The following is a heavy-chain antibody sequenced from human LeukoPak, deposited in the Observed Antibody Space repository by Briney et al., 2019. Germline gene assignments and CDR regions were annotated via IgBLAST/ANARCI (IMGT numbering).Heavy chain of an antibody. D-gene: IGHD2-15*01. CDR3: AKDGKGVVALDV. CDR1: GFTFSTYG. Sequence: GGPLRLSCAASGFTFSTYGIHWVRQAPGKGLEWVAAISYDGSNKYYADSVKGRFTISRDNSKNTLYLQMNSLRAEDTAVYYCAKDGKGVVALDVWGQGTTVTVSS. V-gene: IGHV3-30*18. CDR2: ISYDGSNK. J-gene: IGHJ6*02.